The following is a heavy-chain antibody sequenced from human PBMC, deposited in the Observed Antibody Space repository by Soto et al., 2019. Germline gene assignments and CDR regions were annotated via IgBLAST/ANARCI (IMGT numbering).Heavy chain of an antibody. Sequence: GGSLRLSCAASGFTFSSYSMNWVRQAPGKGLEWVPSISSSSSYIYYADSVKGRFTISRDNAKNSLYLQMNSLRAEDTAVYYCARASIAAAWYWFDPWGQGTLVTVSS. V-gene: IGHV3-21*01. CDR1: GFTFSSYS. D-gene: IGHD6-13*01. CDR2: ISSSSSYI. CDR3: ARASIAAAWYWFDP. J-gene: IGHJ5*02.